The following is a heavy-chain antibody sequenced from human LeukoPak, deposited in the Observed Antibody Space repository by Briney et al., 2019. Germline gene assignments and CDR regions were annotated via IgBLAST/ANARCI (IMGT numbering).Heavy chain of an antibody. Sequence: SETLSLTCTVSGGSISSSSYYWGWIRQPPGKGLEWNGSIYYSGSTYYNPSLKSRVTISVDTSKNQFSLKLSSVTAADTAMYYCASYYYDSSGYTWYYFDYWGQGTLVTVSS. J-gene: IGHJ4*02. V-gene: IGHV4-39*07. CDR1: GGSISSSSYY. CDR3: ASYYYDSSGYTWYYFDY. D-gene: IGHD3-22*01. CDR2: IYYSGST.